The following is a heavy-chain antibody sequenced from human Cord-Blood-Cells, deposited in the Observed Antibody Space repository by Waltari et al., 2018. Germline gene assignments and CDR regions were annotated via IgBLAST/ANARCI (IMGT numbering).Heavy chain of an antibody. CDR1: GFTFSSYA. Sequence: QVQLVESGGGVVQHGRSLRLSCAASGFTFSSYAMHWVRQAPGKGLEWVAFISYDGSNKXYADSVKGRFTISRDNSKNTLYLQMNSLRAEDTAVYYCARAPGGSYSDAFDIWGQGTMVTVSS. CDR2: ISYDGSNK. CDR3: ARAPGGSYSDAFDI. V-gene: IGHV3-30-3*01. J-gene: IGHJ3*02. D-gene: IGHD1-26*01.